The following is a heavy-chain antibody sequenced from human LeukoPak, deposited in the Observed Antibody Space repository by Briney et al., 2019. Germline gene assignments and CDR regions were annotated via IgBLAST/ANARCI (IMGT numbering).Heavy chain of an antibody. CDR3: ARHYCSSTSCYVLFDY. CDR1: GYSISSGYY. J-gene: IGHJ4*02. CDR2: IYHSGST. Sequence: SETLSLTCTVSGYSISSGYYWGWIRQPPGKGLEWIGSIYHSGSTYYNPSLKSRVTISVDTSKNQFSLKLSSVTAADTAVYHCARHYCSSTSCYVLFDYWGQGTLVTVSS. V-gene: IGHV4-38-2*02. D-gene: IGHD2-2*01.